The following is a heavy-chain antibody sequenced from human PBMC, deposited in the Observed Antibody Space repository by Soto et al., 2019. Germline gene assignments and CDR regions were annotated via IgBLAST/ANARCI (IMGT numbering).Heavy chain of an antibody. Sequence: QVQLQESGPGLVKPSQTLSLTCTVSGGSISSGDYYWSWIRQHPGKGLEWLGYIYYSGSTYYNPSLKSRVTISVDTSKNRFSLERSSVTAADTAVYYCAKDSLLSSRRMDVWGQGTTVTVSS. CDR1: GGSISSGDYY. D-gene: IGHD1-26*01. V-gene: IGHV4-31*03. J-gene: IGHJ6*02. CDR3: AKDSLLSSRRMDV. CDR2: IYYSGST.